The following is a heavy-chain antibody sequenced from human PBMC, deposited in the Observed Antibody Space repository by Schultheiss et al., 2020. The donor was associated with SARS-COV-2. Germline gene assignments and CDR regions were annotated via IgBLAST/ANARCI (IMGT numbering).Heavy chain of an antibody. CDR2: IIPIFGTA. D-gene: IGHD3-10*01. Sequence: SVKVSCKASGYTFTGYYMHWVRQAPGQGLEWMGGIIPIFGTANYAQKFQGRVTVTADESTSTAYMDLSSLRSEDTAVYYCAREWPGLWFGLQDYWGQGTLVTVSS. V-gene: IGHV1-69*13. CDR1: GYTFTGYY. CDR3: AREWPGLWFGLQDY. J-gene: IGHJ4*02.